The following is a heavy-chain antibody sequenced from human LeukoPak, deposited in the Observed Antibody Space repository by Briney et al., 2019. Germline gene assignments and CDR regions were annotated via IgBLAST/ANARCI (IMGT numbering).Heavy chain of an antibody. J-gene: IGHJ6*02. CDR1: GFTFSNYW. CDR2: IKQDGGER. Sequence: GGSLRLSCAASGFTFSNYWMNWVRQVPGKGLEWVATIKQDGGERYYVDSVEGRFTISRDNGRTSVYLQMNSLRADDTAVYYCARSRAAVVMGELIPSFYYGMDVWGQGTTVTVSS. V-gene: IGHV3-7*03. CDR3: ARSRAAVVMGELIPSFYYGMDV. D-gene: IGHD3-16*01.